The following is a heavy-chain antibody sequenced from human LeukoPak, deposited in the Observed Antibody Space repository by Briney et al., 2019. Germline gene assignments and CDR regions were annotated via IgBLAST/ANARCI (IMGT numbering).Heavy chain of an antibody. J-gene: IGHJ6*03. CDR3: AKGGPNWGDYYMDV. CDR2: IRYDGSYK. CDR1: GFTFSIYG. D-gene: IGHD7-27*01. Sequence: QPGGSLRLSCAASGFTFSIYGMHWVRQAPGKGLEWVTFIRYDGSYKYYADSVKGRFTISRDNSKNTLYLQMNSLRAEDTAVYYCAKGGPNWGDYYMDVWGKGTTVTVSS. V-gene: IGHV3-30*02.